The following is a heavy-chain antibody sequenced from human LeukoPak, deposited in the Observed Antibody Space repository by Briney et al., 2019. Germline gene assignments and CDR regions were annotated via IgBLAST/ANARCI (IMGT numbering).Heavy chain of an antibody. V-gene: IGHV3-74*01. Sequence: PGGSLRLSCAASGFTFSSYWMHWVRQAPGKGLVWVSRINSDGSSTSYADSVKGRFTISRDNAKNTLYLQMNSLRAEDTAVYYCARVLHKRNYDSSDYYGFWGQGTRVTVSS. CDR2: INSDGSST. CDR3: ARVLHKRNYDSSDYYGF. J-gene: IGHJ4*02. D-gene: IGHD3-22*01. CDR1: GFTFSSYW.